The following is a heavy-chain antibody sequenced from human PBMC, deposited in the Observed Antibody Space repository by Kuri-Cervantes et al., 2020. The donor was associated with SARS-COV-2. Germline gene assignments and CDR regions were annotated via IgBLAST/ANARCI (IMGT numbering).Heavy chain of an antibody. Sequence: ASVKVSCKASGYTFTSYGISWVRQATGQGLEWMGGMSPNSGNTGYAQKFQGRVTITTDESTSTAYMELSSLRSEDTAVYDCARDCGVGYNYDAFDIWGQGTMVTVSS. J-gene: IGHJ3*02. CDR3: ARDCGVGYNYDAFDI. D-gene: IGHD2-8*02. V-gene: IGHV1-8*03. CDR2: MSPNSGNT. CDR1: GYTFTSYG.